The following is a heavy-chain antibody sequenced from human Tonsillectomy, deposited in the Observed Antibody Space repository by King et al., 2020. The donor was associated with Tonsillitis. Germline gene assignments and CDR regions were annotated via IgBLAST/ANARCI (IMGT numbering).Heavy chain of an antibody. Sequence: QVQLVESGGGVVQPGRSLRLSCAASGFTFSSFAMFWVRQAPGKGLEWVTDISFDGTYKYYADSVKGRFTISRDNSKNTLYLQMNSLRAEDTAVYYCARRDGALDFYYVPMDVWGQGTTVTVPS. CDR2: ISFDGTYK. D-gene: IGHD4-17*01. J-gene: IGHJ6*02. V-gene: IGHV3-30-3*01. CDR3: ARRDGALDFYYVPMDV. CDR1: GFTFSSFA.